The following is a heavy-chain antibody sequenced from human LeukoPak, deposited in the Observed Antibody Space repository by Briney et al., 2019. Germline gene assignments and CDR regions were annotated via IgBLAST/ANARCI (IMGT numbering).Heavy chain of an antibody. CDR1: GFTFSTYA. V-gene: IGHV3-23*01. Sequence: GGSLRLSCAASGFTFSTYAMTWVRQAPGKGLEWVSSITGSGSTTFYADSLKGQFTISRDNRKKTLYLHMNSLRADGTAVYYCAKSRVLFSSTWYPLDFWGQGTLVAVSS. J-gene: IGHJ4*02. D-gene: IGHD3-16*01. CDR2: ITGSGSTT. CDR3: AKSRVLFSSTWYPLDF.